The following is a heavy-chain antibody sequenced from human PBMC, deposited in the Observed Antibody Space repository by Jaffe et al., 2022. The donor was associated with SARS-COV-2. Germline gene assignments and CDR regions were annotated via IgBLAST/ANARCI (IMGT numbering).Heavy chain of an antibody. CDR1: GFTVNSKY. D-gene: IGHD2-15*01. CDR2: IYSGGST. Sequence: DVQLVESGGGLIQPGGSLRLSCAASGFTVNSKYMSWVRQAPGKGLEWVSVIYSGGSTYYADSVKGRFTISRDNSNNTLYLQMNSLRAEDTAVYYCARKVVPYWYFDLWGRGTLVTVSS. V-gene: IGHV3-53*01. J-gene: IGHJ2*01. CDR3: ARKVVPYWYFDL.